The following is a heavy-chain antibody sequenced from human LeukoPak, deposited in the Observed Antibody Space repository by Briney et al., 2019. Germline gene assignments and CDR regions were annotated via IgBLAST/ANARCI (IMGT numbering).Heavy chain of an antibody. CDR2: IYYSGST. D-gene: IGHD2-2*01. CDR1: GGSISSYY. Sequence: SVTLSLTCTVSGGSISSYYWSWIRQPPGKGLEWIGYIYYSGSTNYNPSLKSRVTISVDTSKNQFSLKLSSVTAADTAVYYCARGRVPAAMEGYYYYYMDVWGKGTTVTVSS. V-gene: IGHV4-59*01. CDR3: ARGRVPAAMEGYYYYYMDV. J-gene: IGHJ6*03.